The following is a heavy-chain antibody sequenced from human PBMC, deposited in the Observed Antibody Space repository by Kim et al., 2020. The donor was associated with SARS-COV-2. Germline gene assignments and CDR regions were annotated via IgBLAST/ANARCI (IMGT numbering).Heavy chain of an antibody. D-gene: IGHD2-15*01. CDR1: GGTFGTYT. V-gene: IGHV1-69*13. CDR2: IIPIFGTP. Sequence: SVKVSCKASGGTFGTYTITWVRQAPGQGLEWMGGIIPIFGTPDYAQNFQGRVTLSADESTKTVYMELSSLRAEETAVYYCSKKEIVGPLDYWGLGTLVTVSS. J-gene: IGHJ4*02. CDR3: SKKEIVGPLDY.